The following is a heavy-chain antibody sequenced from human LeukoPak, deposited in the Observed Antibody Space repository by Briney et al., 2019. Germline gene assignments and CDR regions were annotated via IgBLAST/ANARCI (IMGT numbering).Heavy chain of an antibody. J-gene: IGHJ6*04. D-gene: IGHD3-10*01. CDR1: GYTFTSYY. CDR2: XXPSGGST. Sequence: GASVKVSCKASGYTFTSYYMHWVRQAPGQGLEWXXXXXPSGGSTSYAQKFQGRVTMTRDTSTSTVYMELSSLRSEDTAVYYCARDLWFGESSYGMDVWGKGTTVTVSS. CDR3: ARDLWFGESSYGMDV. V-gene: IGHV1-46*01.